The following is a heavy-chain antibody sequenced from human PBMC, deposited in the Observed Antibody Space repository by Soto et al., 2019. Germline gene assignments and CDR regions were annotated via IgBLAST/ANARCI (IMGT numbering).Heavy chain of an antibody. CDR2: INHSGST. V-gene: IGHV4-34*01. J-gene: IGHJ4*02. CDR3: ARTYYYDSSGYPKEHYFDY. Sequence: SETLSLTCAVYGGSFSGYYWSWIRQPPGKGLEWIGEINHSGSTNYNPSLKSRVTISVDTSKNQFSLKLSSVTAADTAVYYCARTYYYDSSGYPKEHYFDYWGQGTLVTVSS. D-gene: IGHD3-22*01. CDR1: GGSFSGYY.